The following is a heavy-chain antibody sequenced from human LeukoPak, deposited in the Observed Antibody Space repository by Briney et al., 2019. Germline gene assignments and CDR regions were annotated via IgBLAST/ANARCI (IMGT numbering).Heavy chain of an antibody. CDR2: IIPIFGTA. CDR3: ARGWGPVGGFDY. CDR1: GYTFTNYT. J-gene: IGHJ4*02. D-gene: IGHD3-16*01. Sequence: ASVKVSCKASGYTFTNYTINWVRQAPGQGLEWMGGIIPIFGTANYAQKFQGRVTITADESTSTAYMELSSLRSEDTAVYYCARGWGPVGGFDYWGQGTLVTVSS. V-gene: IGHV1-69*13.